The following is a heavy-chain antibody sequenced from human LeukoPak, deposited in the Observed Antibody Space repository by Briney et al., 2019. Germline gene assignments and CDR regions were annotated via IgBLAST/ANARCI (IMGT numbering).Heavy chain of an antibody. CDR1: GYSFTSYW. D-gene: IGHD3-22*01. CDR2: IYPGDSDT. J-gene: IGHJ4*02. V-gene: IGHV5-51*01. CDR3: ARQVVYYYDSSGYYSKAPNRAFDY. Sequence: GESLKISCKGSGYSFTSYWIGWVRQMPGKGLEWMGIIYPGDSDTRYSPSFQGQVTISADKSISTAYLQWSSLKASDTAMYYCARQVVYYYDSSGYYSKAPNRAFDYWGQGTLVTVSS.